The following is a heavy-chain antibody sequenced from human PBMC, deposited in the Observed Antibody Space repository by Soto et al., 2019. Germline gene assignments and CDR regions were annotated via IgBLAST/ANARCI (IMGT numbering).Heavy chain of an antibody. J-gene: IGHJ6*02. V-gene: IGHV4-31*03. CDR3: ARDVHYGDYKYGMDV. CDR1: GGSISSGGYY. D-gene: IGHD4-17*01. Sequence: SETLSLTCTVAGGSISSGGYYWSWIRQHPGKGLEWIGYIYYSGSTYYNPSLKSRVTISVDTSKNQFSLKLSSVTAADTAVYYCARDVHYGDYKYGMDVWGQGTTVTVSS. CDR2: IYYSGST.